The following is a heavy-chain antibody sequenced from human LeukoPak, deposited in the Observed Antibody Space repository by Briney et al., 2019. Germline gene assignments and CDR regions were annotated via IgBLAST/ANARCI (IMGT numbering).Heavy chain of an antibody. D-gene: IGHD6-13*01. Sequence: GGSLRLSCAASGFSFSTYWMNWVRQAPGKGPEWVANIKQDGSEKYYVDSVKGRFTISRDNAKNSLYLQMNSLRAEDTAVYYCAREYSRRCIHAFHGWGQGTMVTVSS. CDR1: GFSFSTYW. CDR2: IKQDGSEK. V-gene: IGHV3-7*01. J-gene: IGHJ3*01. CDR3: AREYSRRCIHAFHG.